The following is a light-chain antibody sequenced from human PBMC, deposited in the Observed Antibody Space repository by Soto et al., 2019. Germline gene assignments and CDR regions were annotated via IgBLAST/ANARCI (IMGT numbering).Light chain of an antibody. Sequence: EIVLTQSPDTLSLSPGERATLSCRASESVTSSHLAWYQQKRGQAPRLLIYGASCRATGIPDRFSGSGSGTDFTLTISRLEPEDFAVYYCQHYGSSSNTFGQGTRLEIK. CDR2: GAS. CDR1: ESVTSSH. CDR3: QHYGSSSNT. V-gene: IGKV3-20*01. J-gene: IGKJ5*01.